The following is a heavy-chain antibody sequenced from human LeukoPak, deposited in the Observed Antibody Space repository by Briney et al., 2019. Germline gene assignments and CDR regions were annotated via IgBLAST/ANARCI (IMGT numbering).Heavy chain of an antibody. Sequence: GGSLRLSCAASGFTFSSYAMHWVRQAPGTGLEWVALISYDENFKYYADSVKGRFTISRDNSKNTLYLQMNSLRAEDTAVYYCARVQWELLYPDYWGQGTLVTVSS. CDR1: GFTFSSYA. V-gene: IGHV3-30-3*01. CDR2: ISYDENFK. CDR3: ARVQWELLYPDY. J-gene: IGHJ4*02. D-gene: IGHD1-26*01.